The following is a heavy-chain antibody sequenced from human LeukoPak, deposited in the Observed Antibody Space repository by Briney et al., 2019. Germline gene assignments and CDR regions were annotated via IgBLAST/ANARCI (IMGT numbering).Heavy chain of an antibody. CDR3: ARGGIYDILTGYTVGDY. J-gene: IGHJ4*02. CDR1: GYTFTGYY. V-gene: IGHV1-2*06. D-gene: IGHD3-9*01. CDR2: INPNSGGT. Sequence: ASVKVSCKASGYTFTGYYMHWVPQAPGQGLEWMGRINPNSGGTNYAQKFQGRVTMTRDTSISTAYMELSRVRSDDTAVYYCARGGIYDILTGYTVGDYWGQGTLVTVSS.